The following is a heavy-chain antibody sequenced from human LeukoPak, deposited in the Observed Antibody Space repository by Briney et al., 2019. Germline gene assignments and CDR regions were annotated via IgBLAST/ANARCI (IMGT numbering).Heavy chain of an antibody. D-gene: IGHD3-10*01. CDR3: ARHVRVRGVIIYYFDY. CDR2: IYPGDSDT. J-gene: IGHJ4*02. Sequence: GESLKISGQGSGSSFTSYWIGWVGQMPGKGLAWMGIIYPGDSDTRYSPSFQGQVTISADKSISTAYLQWSSLKASDTAMYYCARHVRVRGVIIYYFDYWGQGTLVTVSS. CDR1: GSSFTSYW. V-gene: IGHV5-51*01.